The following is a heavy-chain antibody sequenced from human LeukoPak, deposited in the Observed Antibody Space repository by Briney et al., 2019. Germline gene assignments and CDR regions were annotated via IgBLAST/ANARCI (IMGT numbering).Heavy chain of an antibody. J-gene: IGHJ4*02. CDR1: GFTFSSYS. Sequence: GGSLRLSCAASGFTFSSYSMNWVRQAPGKGLEWVSSISSSSSYIYYADSVKGRFTISRDNAKNSLYLQMNSLRAEDTAVYYCARDLSGSYHTPFGYWGQGTLVTVSS. D-gene: IGHD1-26*01. CDR3: ARDLSGSYHTPFGY. V-gene: IGHV3-21*01. CDR2: ISSSSSYI.